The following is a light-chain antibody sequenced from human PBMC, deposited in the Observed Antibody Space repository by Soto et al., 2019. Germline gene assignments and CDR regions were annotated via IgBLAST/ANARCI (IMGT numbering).Light chain of an antibody. CDR1: SSDVGGYNY. V-gene: IGLV2-8*01. Sequence: QSALTQPPSASGSPGQSVTISCTGTSSDVGGYNYVSWYQQHPGKAPKLMIYEVSKRPSGVPDRFSGSKSGNTASLTVSGLQAEDEADYYFRSYASSNHFVXRTGTQVTVL. CDR2: EVS. CDR3: RSYASSNHFV. J-gene: IGLJ1*01.